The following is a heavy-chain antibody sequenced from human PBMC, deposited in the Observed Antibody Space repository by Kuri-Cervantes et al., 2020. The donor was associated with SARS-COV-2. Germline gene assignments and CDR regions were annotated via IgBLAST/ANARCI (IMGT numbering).Heavy chain of an antibody. CDR1: GYTLTELS. V-gene: IGHV1-69*06. CDR2: IIPIFGTA. CDR3: ARDIVVVPAAMPGWFDP. D-gene: IGHD2-2*01. Sequence: SVKVSCKVSGYTLTELSMHWVRQAPGKGLEWMGGIIPIFGTANYAQKFQGRVTITADKSTSTAYMELSSLRSEDTAVYYCARDIVVVPAAMPGWFDPWGQGTLVTVSS. J-gene: IGHJ5*02.